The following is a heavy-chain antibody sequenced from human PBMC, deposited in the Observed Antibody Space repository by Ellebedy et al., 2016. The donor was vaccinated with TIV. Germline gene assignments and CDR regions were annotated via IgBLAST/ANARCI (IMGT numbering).Heavy chain of an antibody. CDR1: DGSISTYY. CDR2: INDIGST. D-gene: IGHD6-19*01. J-gene: IGHJ4*02. Sequence: MPSETLSPTCTVPDGSISTYYWTRIRKPPGKGLARIGYINDIGSTNYNPSLKSQVTILLDTSKHQFSLKLSSVTAADTAVYYCARQTSGWYNAGIDYWGQGTLVTVSS. V-gene: IGHV4-59*08. CDR3: ARQTSGWYNAGIDY.